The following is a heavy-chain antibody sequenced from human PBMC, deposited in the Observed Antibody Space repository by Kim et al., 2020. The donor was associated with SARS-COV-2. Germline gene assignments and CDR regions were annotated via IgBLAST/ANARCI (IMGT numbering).Heavy chain of an antibody. J-gene: IGHJ6*02. CDR2: ISWDGGST. V-gene: IGHV3-43D*03. D-gene: IGHD3-22*01. Sequence: GGSLRLSCAASGFPFSNYAMSWVRQAPGKGLEWVSLISWDGGSTYYADSVKGRFTISRDNSKNSLYLQMNSLRAEDTALYYCAKDIAMIRYYGMDVWGQGTTVTVSS. CDR1: GFPFSNYA. CDR3: AKDIAMIRYYGMDV.